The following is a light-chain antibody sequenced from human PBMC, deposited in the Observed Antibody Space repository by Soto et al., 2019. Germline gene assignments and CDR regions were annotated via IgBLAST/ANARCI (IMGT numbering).Light chain of an antibody. CDR3: HQRSDWPIT. CDR1: QSVSRY. Sequence: EIVLTRSPATLWLCPGERASLCCRASQSVSRYLAWYQQKPGQAPRLLIYDASNRATGIPARFSGSGSGTDFTLTISSLEPEDFAVYYCHQRSDWPITFGQGTRLEIK. J-gene: IGKJ5*01. CDR2: DAS. V-gene: IGKV3-11*01.